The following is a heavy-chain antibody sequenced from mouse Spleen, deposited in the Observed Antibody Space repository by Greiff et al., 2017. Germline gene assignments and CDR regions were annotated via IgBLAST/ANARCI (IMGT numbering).Heavy chain of an antibody. CDR3: ARGVYYFDY. J-gene: IGHJ2*01. V-gene: IGHV1-72*01. CDR2: IDPNSGGT. CDR1: GFTFTSYC. Sequence: QVQLQQSGAELVKPGASVKLSCKVSGFTFTSYCVHWVKQRPGRGLEWFGRIDPNSGGTKYNEKFKSKATLTVDRPSSTDYMQLSSLTSEDSAVYYCARGVYYFDYWGQGTTLTVSS.